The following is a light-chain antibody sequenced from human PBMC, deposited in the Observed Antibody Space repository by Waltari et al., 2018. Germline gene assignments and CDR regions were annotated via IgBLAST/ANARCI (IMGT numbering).Light chain of an antibody. Sequence: EIVLTQSPGTLSLSPGERATLPCRASQSVSRALAWYQQKPGQAPRLLIYAASSRATGIPDRFSGSGSGTDFSLTISRLEPEDFAGYYCQHYVRLPVTFGQGTKVEIK. V-gene: IGKV3-20*01. CDR2: AAS. J-gene: IGKJ1*01. CDR3: QHYVRLPVT. CDR1: QSVSRA.